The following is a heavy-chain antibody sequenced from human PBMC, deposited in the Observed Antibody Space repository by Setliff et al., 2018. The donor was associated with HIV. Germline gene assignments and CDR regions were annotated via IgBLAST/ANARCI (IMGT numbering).Heavy chain of an antibody. D-gene: IGHD3-10*01. CDR3: ARESYFYYFDY. Sequence: SETLSLTCTVSGGSISSGTYYWSWIRQPAGKGLEWIGRIYTSGSTNYNPSLKSRVTISVDTSKNQLSLKLSSVTAADAAAYYCARESYFYYFDYWGQGTLVTV. CDR2: IYTSGST. J-gene: IGHJ4*02. CDR1: GGSISSGTYY. V-gene: IGHV4-61*02.